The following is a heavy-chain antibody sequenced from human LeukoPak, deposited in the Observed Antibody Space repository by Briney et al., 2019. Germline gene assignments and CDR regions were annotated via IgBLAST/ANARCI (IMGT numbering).Heavy chain of an antibody. D-gene: IGHD3-10*01. CDR3: TTLTMVRGVTFDY. CDR1: GFTFSNAW. J-gene: IGHJ4*02. CDR2: IKSKTDGGTT. Sequence: GGSLRLSCAASGFTFSNAWMSWVRQAPGKGLEWVGRIKSKTDGGTTDYAAPVKGRFTISSDDSKNTLYLQMNSLKTEDTAVYYCTTLTMVRGVTFDYWGQGTLVTVSS. V-gene: IGHV3-15*01.